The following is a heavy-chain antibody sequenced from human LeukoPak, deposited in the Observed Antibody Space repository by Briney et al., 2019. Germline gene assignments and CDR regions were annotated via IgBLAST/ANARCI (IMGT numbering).Heavy chain of an antibody. J-gene: IGHJ4*02. CDR2: IYSDGDI. V-gene: IGHV3-53*01. D-gene: IGHD3-22*01. Sequence: GGSLRLSCAASGFTVSDSYMSWVRQAPGKGLEWVSVIYSDGDIYYADSVKGRFTISRDNSKNTLYLQMNSLRAEDTAVYYCARGPLFGYDSSGYRFYWGQGTLVTVSS. CDR3: ARGPLFGYDSSGYRFY. CDR1: GFTVSDSY.